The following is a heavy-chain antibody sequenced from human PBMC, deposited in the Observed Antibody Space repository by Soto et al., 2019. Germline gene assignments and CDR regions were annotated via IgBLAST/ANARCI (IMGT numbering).Heavy chain of an antibody. V-gene: IGHV3-23*01. CDR2: ISGSAGST. CDR3: AKERLGGGWYDGGPFAY. D-gene: IGHD6-19*01. Sequence: EVQLLESGGGLVQPGGSLRLSCAASGFSFRSYALSWVRQAPGKGLEWVSAISGSAGSTYYADSVKGRFTISRDNFQNALYLQMNSLRADDTAVYYCAKERLGGGWYDGGPFAYWGQGALVTVSS. J-gene: IGHJ4*02. CDR1: GFSFRSYA.